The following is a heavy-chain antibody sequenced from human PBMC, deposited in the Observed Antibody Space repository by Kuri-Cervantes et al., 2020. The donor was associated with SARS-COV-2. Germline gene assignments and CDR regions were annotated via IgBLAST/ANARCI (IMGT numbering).Heavy chain of an antibody. V-gene: IGHV3-23*01. CDR2: ISGSGGST. CDR1: GFTFSSYA. Sequence: GESLKISCAASGFTFSSYAMHWVRQAPGKGLEWVSAISGSGGSTYYADSVKGRFTISRDNSKNTLYLQMNSPRAEDTAVYYCARDIGYCTNGVCYDLAGYWGQGTLVTGAS. J-gene: IGHJ4*02. D-gene: IGHD2-8*01. CDR3: ARDIGYCTNGVCYDLAGY.